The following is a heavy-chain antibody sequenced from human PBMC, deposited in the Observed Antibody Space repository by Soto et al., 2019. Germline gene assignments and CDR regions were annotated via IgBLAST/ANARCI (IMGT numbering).Heavy chain of an antibody. J-gene: IGHJ6*03. D-gene: IGHD6-13*01. CDR3: AREGPRPTYSSWSTYYYMDV. V-gene: IGHV4-59*01. CDR1: GGSISSYY. Sequence: SETLSLTCTVSGGSISSYYWSWIRQPPGKGLEWIGYIYYSGSTNYNPSLKSRVTISVDTSKNQFSLKLSSVTAADTAVYYCAREGPRPTYSSWSTYYYMDVWGKGTTVTVSS. CDR2: IYYSGST.